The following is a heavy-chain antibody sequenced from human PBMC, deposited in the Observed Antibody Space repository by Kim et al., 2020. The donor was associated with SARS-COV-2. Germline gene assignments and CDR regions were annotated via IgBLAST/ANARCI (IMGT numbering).Heavy chain of an antibody. CDR2: ISSTGSTI. CDR3: ARDYYGDYALEY. Sequence: GGSLRLSCAASGFTFNIYSMNWVRQAPGKGLEWVAYISSTGSTIYYADSVKGRFTISRDNAKNSLYLQMNSLRDEDTAVYYCARDYYGDYALEYWGQGTLITVSS. D-gene: IGHD4-17*01. J-gene: IGHJ4*02. CDR1: GFTFNIYS. V-gene: IGHV3-48*02.